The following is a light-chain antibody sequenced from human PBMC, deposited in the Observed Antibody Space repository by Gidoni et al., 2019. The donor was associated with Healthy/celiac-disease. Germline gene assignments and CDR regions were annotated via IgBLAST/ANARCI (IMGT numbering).Light chain of an antibody. Sequence: DIVMTQSPDSLAVSLGERATINCTSSQSVLHSSNNKNYLAWYQPKPGQPPKLLIYWASTRESGVPDRFSGSGSGTDFTLTISSLQAEDVAVYYCQQYYSTPPTWTFGQGTKVEIK. J-gene: IGKJ1*01. CDR1: QSVLHSSNNKNY. V-gene: IGKV4-1*01. CDR3: QQYYSTPPTWT. CDR2: WAS.